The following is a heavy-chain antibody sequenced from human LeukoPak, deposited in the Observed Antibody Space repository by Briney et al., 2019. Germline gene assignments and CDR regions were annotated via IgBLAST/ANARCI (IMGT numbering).Heavy chain of an antibody. V-gene: IGHV4-4*02. Sequence: SETLSLTCAVSGGSISSSNWWSWVRQPPGKGLEWIREIYHSGSTNYNPSLKSRVTISVDKSKNQFSLKPSSVTAADTAVYYCASGLAHDAFDIWGQGTMVTVSS. CDR3: ASGLAHDAFDI. CDR1: GGSISSSNW. CDR2: IYHSGST. D-gene: IGHD3/OR15-3a*01. J-gene: IGHJ3*02.